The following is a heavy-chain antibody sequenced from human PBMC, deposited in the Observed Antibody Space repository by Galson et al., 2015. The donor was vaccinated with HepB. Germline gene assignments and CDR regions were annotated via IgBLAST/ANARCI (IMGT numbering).Heavy chain of an antibody. D-gene: IGHD4-23*01. CDR2: SRNKPKGYST. CDR3: ARSEVTTVVTDFDS. V-gene: IGHV3-72*01. J-gene: IGHJ4*02. Sequence: WVRQAPGKGLEWVGRSRNKPKGYSTAYAASVKGRFTVSRDDSKNSVFLQMNSLRSEDTAVYYCARSEVTTVVTDFDSWGQGTLVTVSS.